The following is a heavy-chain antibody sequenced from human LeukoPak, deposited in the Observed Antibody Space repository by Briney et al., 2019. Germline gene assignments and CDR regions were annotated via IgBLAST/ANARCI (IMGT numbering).Heavy chain of an antibody. CDR3: ARGIGYCSSTSCRNWFDP. V-gene: IGHV1-69*02. CDR1: GGTFSSYT. D-gene: IGHD2-2*01. CDR2: IIPILGIA. Sequence: SVKVSCKASGGTFSSYTISWVRQAPGQGLEWMGRIIPILGIANYAQKFQGRVTITADKSTSTAYMELSSLRSEGTAVYYCARGIGYCSSTSCRNWFDPWGQGTLVTVSS. J-gene: IGHJ5*02.